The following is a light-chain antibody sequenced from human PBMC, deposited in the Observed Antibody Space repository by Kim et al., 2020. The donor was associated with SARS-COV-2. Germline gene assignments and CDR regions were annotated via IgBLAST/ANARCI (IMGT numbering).Light chain of an antibody. CDR3: QSYDNNIWV. CDR2: DDN. Sequence: NFMLTQPHSVSESPGKTVSISCTLSSGSIAGNYVQWYQQRPGSAPTTVIYDDNQRPSGVPARFSGSVDSSSTSASLTISGLKPEDEAEYYCQSYDNNIWVFGGGTQLTVL. J-gene: IGLJ3*02. V-gene: IGLV6-57*03. CDR1: SGSIAGNY.